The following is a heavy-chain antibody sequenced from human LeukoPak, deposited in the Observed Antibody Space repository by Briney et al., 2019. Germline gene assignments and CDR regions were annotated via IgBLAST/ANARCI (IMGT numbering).Heavy chain of an antibody. CDR2: ISSSSSYI. CDR3: ARDRLIYGDYGDAFDI. D-gene: IGHD4-17*01. V-gene: IGHV3-21*01. CDR1: GFTFSNYW. J-gene: IGHJ3*02. Sequence: GGSLRLSCAASGFTFSNYWMQWVRQAPGEGLEWVSSISSSSSYIYYADSVKGRFTISRDNAKTSLYLQMNSLRAEDTAVYYCARDRLIYGDYGDAFDIWGQGTMVTVSS.